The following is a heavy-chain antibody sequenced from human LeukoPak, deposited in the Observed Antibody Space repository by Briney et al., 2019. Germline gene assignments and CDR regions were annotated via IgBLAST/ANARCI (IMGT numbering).Heavy chain of an antibody. D-gene: IGHD3-3*01. CDR3: SKETRFWSGIWNFDC. Sequence: GGSLRLSCLASGFSFSNYGMHWVRQAPGKGLEWVAVIWFDGTNEDCGDSVKGRFTISRDNSKNTLYLQMNSLRADDTAVYYCSKETRFWSGIWNFDCWGQGTLVTVSS. J-gene: IGHJ4*02. CDR1: GFSFSNYG. CDR2: IWFDGTNE. V-gene: IGHV3-33*06.